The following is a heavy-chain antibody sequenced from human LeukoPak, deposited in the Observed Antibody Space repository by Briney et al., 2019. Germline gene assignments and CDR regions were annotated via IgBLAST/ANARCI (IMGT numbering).Heavy chain of an antibody. CDR3: ARVELYSIAAAAPFDY. D-gene: IGHD6-13*01. CDR2: ISSSGSTI. CDR1: GFTFSSYE. J-gene: IGHJ4*02. V-gene: IGHV3-48*03. Sequence: PGESLRVSCAASGFTFSSYEMNWVRQAPGKGLEWVSYISSSGSTIYYADSVKGRFTISRDNAKNSLYLQMNSLRAEDTAVYYCARVELYSIAAAAPFDYWGQGTLVTVSS.